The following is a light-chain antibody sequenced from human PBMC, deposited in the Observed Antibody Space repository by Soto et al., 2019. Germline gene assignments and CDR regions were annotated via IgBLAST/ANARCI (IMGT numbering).Light chain of an antibody. CDR1: SSDVGGYNY. V-gene: IGLV2-14*01. J-gene: IGLJ2*01. CDR3: SSYTSSITLLV. Sequence: QSALTQPASVSGSPGQSITISCTGTSSDVGGYNYVSWYQRHPGKAPKLMIYEVSNRPSGVSNRFSGSKSGNTASLTISGLQAEDEADYYCSSYTSSITLLVFGGGTKVTVL. CDR2: EVS.